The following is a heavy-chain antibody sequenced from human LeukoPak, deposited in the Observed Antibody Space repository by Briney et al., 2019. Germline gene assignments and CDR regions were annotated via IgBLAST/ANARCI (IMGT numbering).Heavy chain of an antibody. Sequence: PSETLSLTCTVSGGSICSYYWSWIRQPPGKGLEWIGYIYYSGSTNYNPSLKSRVTISVDTSKNQFSLKLSSVTAADTAVYYCARDRYYGSGSYAFDIWGQGTMVTVSS. V-gene: IGHV4-59*01. D-gene: IGHD3-10*01. CDR3: ARDRYYGSGSYAFDI. CDR1: GGSICSYY. J-gene: IGHJ3*02. CDR2: IYYSGST.